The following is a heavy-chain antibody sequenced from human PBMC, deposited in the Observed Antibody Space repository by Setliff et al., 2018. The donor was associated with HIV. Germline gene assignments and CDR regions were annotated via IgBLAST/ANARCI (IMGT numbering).Heavy chain of an antibody. CDR3: ARSVGYSYGTGY. V-gene: IGHV4-4*02. Sequence: PSETLSLTCAVSGGSISSDNWWTWVRQAPGKGLEWIGEIYHSEYTNYNPSLKSRVSMSVDKSKNQFSVKLTSVTAADTAVYYCARSVGYSYGTGYWGQGTLVTV. J-gene: IGHJ4*02. D-gene: IGHD5-18*01. CDR2: IYHSEYT. CDR1: GGSISSDNW.